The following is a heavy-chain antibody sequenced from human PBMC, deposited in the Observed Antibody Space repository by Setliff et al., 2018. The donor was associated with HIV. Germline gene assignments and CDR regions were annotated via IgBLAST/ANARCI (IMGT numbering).Heavy chain of an antibody. Sequence: GGSLRLSCAASGFTFSNYAMSWVRQAPGKGLEWVSVIYSGGSTYYADSVEGRFTISRDNSKNTLYLQMNSLRAEDTAIYYCAKDRGYYGSGSSLDYWGQGTLVTVSS. D-gene: IGHD3-10*01. CDR3: AKDRGYYGSGSSLDY. V-gene: IGHV3-23*03. CDR1: GFTFSNYA. J-gene: IGHJ4*02. CDR2: IYSGGST.